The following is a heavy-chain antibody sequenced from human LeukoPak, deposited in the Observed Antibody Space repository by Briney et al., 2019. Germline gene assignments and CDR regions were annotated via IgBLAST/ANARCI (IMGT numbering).Heavy chain of an antibody. V-gene: IGHV3-11*06. CDR1: GFTFTDYY. D-gene: IGHD3-10*01. J-gene: IGHJ4*02. CDR3: ARAGGVHTYGNYFDY. CDR2: ITTRSSYT. Sequence: GGSLRLSCTASGFTFTDYYMSWIRLAPGKGLEWVSYITTRSSYTNYADSEKGRFTISRDNAKNSLFLQMDGLRAEDTAVYYCARAGGVHTYGNYFDYWGQGTLVTVSS.